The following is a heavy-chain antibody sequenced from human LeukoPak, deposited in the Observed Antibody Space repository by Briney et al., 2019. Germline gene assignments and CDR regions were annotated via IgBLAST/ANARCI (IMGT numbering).Heavy chain of an antibody. CDR3: ARAYTNGDYLDY. J-gene: IGHJ4*02. Sequence: GGSLRLSCAASGFTFSRYSVNWVRQAPGKGLEWVSCISDSSRHIYYADSVKGRFTISRDNAKSSASLQMNSLRVDDTAVYYCARAYTNGDYLDYWGQETLVTVSS. D-gene: IGHD4-17*01. V-gene: IGHV3-21*01. CDR1: GFTFSRYS. CDR2: ISDSSRHI.